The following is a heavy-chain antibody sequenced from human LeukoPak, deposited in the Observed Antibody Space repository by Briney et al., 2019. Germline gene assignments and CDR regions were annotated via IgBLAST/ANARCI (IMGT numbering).Heavy chain of an antibody. V-gene: IGHV3-23*01. CDR1: GFTFSNFG. J-gene: IGHJ4*02. CDR2: ISGSGATT. D-gene: IGHD3-10*01. Sequence: QTGGSLRLSCATSGFTFSNFGMSWVRQAPGKGLEWVSAISGSGATTHYTDSVRGRFTISRDNSKNTLYLQMNSLRVEDTAVYYCAKPFTYGSGSSFQTFDSWGQGILVTVSS. CDR3: AKPFTYGSGSSFQTFDS.